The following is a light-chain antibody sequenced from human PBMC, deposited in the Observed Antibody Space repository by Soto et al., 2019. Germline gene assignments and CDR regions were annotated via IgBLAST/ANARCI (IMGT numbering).Light chain of an antibody. CDR1: SSDVGAYKY. Sequence: QSVLTQPASVSGSPGQSVTISCTGTSSDVGAYKYVSWYQKHPGKAPKLMIYGVSNRPSGISNRFSGSKSGNTAFLTISGLQPEDEADYYCRSFTGPTTLDVFGTGTKVTVL. J-gene: IGLJ1*01. CDR3: RSFTGPTTLDV. V-gene: IGLV2-14*03. CDR2: GVS.